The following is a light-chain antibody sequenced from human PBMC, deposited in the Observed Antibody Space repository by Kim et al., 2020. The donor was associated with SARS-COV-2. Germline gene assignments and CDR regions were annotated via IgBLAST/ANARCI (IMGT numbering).Light chain of an antibody. J-gene: IGLJ2*01. CDR3: ATWDSSLSAGV. CDR2: DNH. Sequence: QSVLTQPPSVSAAPGQKVTISCSGSSSNIGNNYVSWYQQLPGTAPKLLIYDNHKRPSGIPDRFSVSKSGTSATLGITGLQTGDEADYYCATWDSSLSAGVFGGGTQLTVL. CDR1: SSNIGNNY. V-gene: IGLV1-51*01.